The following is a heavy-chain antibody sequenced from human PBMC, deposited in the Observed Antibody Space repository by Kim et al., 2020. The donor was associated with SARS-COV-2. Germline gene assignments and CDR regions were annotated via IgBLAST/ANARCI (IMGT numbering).Heavy chain of an antibody. V-gene: IGHV3-30*04. D-gene: IGHD6-13*01. J-gene: IGHJ5*02. CDR2: ISYDGSNK. CDR3: ARVPGSWLFGFWFDP. Sequence: GGSLRLSCAASGFTFSSYAMHWVRQAPGKGLEWVAVISYDGSNKYYADSVKGRFTISRDNSKNTLYLQMNSLRAEDTAVYYCARVPGSWLFGFWFDPWGQGTLVTVSS. CDR1: GFTFSSYA.